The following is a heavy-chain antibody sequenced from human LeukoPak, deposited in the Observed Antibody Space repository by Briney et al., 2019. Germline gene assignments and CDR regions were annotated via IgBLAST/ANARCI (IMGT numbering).Heavy chain of an antibody. CDR3: ARDRSGWYPGGMDV. CDR1: GYTFTSYG. J-gene: IGHJ6*02. CDR2: ISAYNGNT. V-gene: IGHV1-18*01. Sequence: ASVKVSCKASGYTFTSYGISWVRQAPGQGLEWMGGISAYNGNTNYAQKLQGRVTMTTDTSTSTAYMELRSLRSDDTAVYYCARDRSGWYPGGMDVWGQGTTVTVSS. D-gene: IGHD6-19*01.